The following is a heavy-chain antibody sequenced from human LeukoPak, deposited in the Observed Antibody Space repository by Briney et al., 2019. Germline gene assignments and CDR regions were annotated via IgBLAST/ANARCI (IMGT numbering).Heavy chain of an antibody. D-gene: IGHD4/OR15-4a*01. Sequence: GESLKISCQGSAYTFTNYWIGWVRQMPGKGLEWIGMIYPGDSDTRYSPSFEGHVTISVDKSITTAYLQWSGLKASDTAMYYCARHIGLTTRYFEYWGQGTLVTVSS. J-gene: IGHJ4*02. CDR2: IYPGDSDT. V-gene: IGHV5-51*01. CDR1: AYTFTNYW. CDR3: ARHIGLTTRYFEY.